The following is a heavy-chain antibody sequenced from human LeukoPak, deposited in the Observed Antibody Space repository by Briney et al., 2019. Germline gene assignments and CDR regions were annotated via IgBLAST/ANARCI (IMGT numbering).Heavy chain of an antibody. D-gene: IGHD3-22*01. Sequence: PGGSLRLSCAASGFTFSSSAMSWVRQAPEKGLEWVATISGSGDTTYYADSLRGRFTISRDNSKNTLYLEMNSLRGEDTAVYYCADQYRSGYYLNYMDVWGKGTTVIVSS. CDR3: ADQYRSGYYLNYMDV. CDR2: ISGSGDTT. J-gene: IGHJ6*03. V-gene: IGHV3-23*01. CDR1: GFTFSSSA.